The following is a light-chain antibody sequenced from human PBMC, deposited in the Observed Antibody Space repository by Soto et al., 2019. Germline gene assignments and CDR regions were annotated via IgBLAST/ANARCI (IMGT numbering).Light chain of an antibody. CDR1: QSVINF. CDR3: QQYDNWPLT. Sequence: EIVMTQSPATLSVSPGERATLSCRASQSVINFLAWYQQRPGQAPRFLIYGASTRANGVPARFSGSGSGTEFTLTISSLQSEDFAVYYCQQYDNWPLTFGGGTKVEI. CDR2: GAS. V-gene: IGKV3-15*01. J-gene: IGKJ4*01.